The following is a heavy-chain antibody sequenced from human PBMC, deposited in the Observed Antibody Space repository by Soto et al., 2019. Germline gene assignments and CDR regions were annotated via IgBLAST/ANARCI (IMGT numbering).Heavy chain of an antibody. CDR1: GYTFTDYW. Sequence: EVQLVQSGAEVKKPGESLRISCKASGYTFTDYWIGWVRQMPGKGLEWMGVTYPHDSDTRYSPSFQGQVTISADMSFATAYLQWTSLKASDTAMYFCGRLGDSRGYYPYFFDHWGQGTLVTVSS. J-gene: IGHJ4*01. V-gene: IGHV5-51*01. CDR3: GRLGDSRGYYPYFFDH. CDR2: TYPHDSDT. D-gene: IGHD3-22*01.